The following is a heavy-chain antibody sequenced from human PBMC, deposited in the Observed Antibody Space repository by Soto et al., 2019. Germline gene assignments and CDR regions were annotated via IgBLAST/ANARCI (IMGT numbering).Heavy chain of an antibody. CDR3: ARDSTGYGSVDY. V-gene: IGHV4-31*03. J-gene: IGHJ4*02. Sequence: QVQLQESGPGLVKPSQTLSLTCTVSGGSISGGAYYWSWIRQHPEKGLEWIGYIYYSGTTYYNPSLESRLTISVDTSKNQFSLKLSSVPVADTAVYYCARDSTGYGSVDYWGQGTLVTVSS. CDR1: GGSISGGAYY. CDR2: IYYSGTT. D-gene: IGHD3-10*01.